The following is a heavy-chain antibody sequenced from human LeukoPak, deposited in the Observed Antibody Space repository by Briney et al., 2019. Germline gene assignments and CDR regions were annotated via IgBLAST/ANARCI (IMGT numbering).Heavy chain of an antibody. V-gene: IGHV3-23*01. D-gene: IGHD5-18*01. Sequence: QTGGSLRLSCAASGFTFSSYAMSWVRLAPGKGLEWVSAISGSGDSTYYADSVKGRFTISRDNSKNTLYLQMNSLRADDTALYYCAKRLWESKGLDPFDIWGQGTMVTVSS. CDR1: GFTFSSYA. J-gene: IGHJ3*02. CDR3: AKRLWESKGLDPFDI. CDR2: ISGSGDST.